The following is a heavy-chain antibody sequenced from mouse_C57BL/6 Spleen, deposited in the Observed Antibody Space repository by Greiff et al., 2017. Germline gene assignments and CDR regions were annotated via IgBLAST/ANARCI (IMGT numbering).Heavy chain of an antibody. CDR2: IRSKSNNYAT. CDR3: VGYSAWFAY. Sequence: EVMLVESGGGLVQPKGSLKLSCAASGFSFNTYAMNWVRQAPGKGLEWVARIRSKSNNYATYYADSVKDRFTISRDDSESMLYLQMNNLKTEDTAMYYCVGYSAWFAYWGQGTLVTVSA. J-gene: IGHJ3*01. D-gene: IGHD2-3*01. V-gene: IGHV10-1*01. CDR1: GFSFNTYA.